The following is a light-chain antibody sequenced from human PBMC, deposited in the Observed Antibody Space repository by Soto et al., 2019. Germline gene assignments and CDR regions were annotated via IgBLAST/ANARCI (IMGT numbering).Light chain of an antibody. Sequence: QLVLTQSPSASASLGASVKLTCTLNSGHTRYAIAWHQQQPEKGPRYLMKVNSDGSHIKADGIPDRFSGSGSGAERYLTISSLQSEDEADYYCQTWGTGILVVFGGGTKVTVL. J-gene: IGLJ2*01. CDR3: QTWGTGILVV. CDR2: VNSDGSH. V-gene: IGLV4-69*01. CDR1: SGHTRYA.